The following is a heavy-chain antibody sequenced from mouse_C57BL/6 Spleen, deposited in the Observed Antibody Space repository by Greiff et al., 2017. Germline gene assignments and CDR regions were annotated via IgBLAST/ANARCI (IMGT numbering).Heavy chain of an antibody. CDR3: ARRRDITTVPPTTDYAMDY. J-gene: IGHJ4*01. CDR2: IDPSDSYT. V-gene: IGHV1-69*01. Sequence: QVQLQQPGAELVMPGASVKLSCKASGYTFTSYWMHWVKQRPGQGLEWIGEIDPSDSYTNYNQKFKGKSTLTVDKSSSTAYMQLSSLTSEDSAVYYCARRRDITTVPPTTDYAMDYWGQGTSVTVSS. CDR1: GYTFTSYW. D-gene: IGHD1-1*01.